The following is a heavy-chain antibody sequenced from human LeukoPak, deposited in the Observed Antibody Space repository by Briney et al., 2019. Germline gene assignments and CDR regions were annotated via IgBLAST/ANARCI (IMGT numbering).Heavy chain of an antibody. V-gene: IGHV1-18*01. CDR1: GYTFISYG. CDR3: ARGARYGSGSFADY. CDR2: ISADSGNT. Sequence: ASVKVSCKASGYTFISYGINWVRQAPGQGLEWMGWISADSGNTNYAQELQDRVTMTTDTSTNTAYMELRSLRSDDTAVYYCARGARYGSGSFADYWGQGTLVTVSA. D-gene: IGHD3-10*01. J-gene: IGHJ4*02.